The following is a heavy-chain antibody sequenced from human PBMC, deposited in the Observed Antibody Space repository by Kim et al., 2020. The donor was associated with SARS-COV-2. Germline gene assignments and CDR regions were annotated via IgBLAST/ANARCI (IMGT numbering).Heavy chain of an antibody. D-gene: IGHD3-22*01. CDR3: AREVYYDGRGYYDH. Sequence: YADALKGRFTNTRDNAKNSLDLQMNSLRDEDTAVYYCAREVYYDGRGYYDHWGQGTLVTVSS. V-gene: IGHV3-21*01. J-gene: IGHJ5*02.